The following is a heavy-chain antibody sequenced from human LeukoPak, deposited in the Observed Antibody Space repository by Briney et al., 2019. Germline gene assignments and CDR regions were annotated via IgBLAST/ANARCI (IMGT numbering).Heavy chain of an antibody. CDR2: IYYSGST. V-gene: IGHV4-59*01. D-gene: IGHD1-26*01. Sequence: PSETLSLTCTVSGGSISSYYWSWIRQPPGKGLEWIGYIYYSGSTNYNPSLKSRVTISVDTSKNQFSLKLSSVTAADTAVYYCARDDGSYLGYWGQGTLVTVSS. CDR3: ARDDGSYLGY. J-gene: IGHJ4*02. CDR1: GGSISSYY.